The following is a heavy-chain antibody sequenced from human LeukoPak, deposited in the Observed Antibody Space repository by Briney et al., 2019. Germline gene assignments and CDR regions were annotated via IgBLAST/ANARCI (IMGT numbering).Heavy chain of an antibody. J-gene: IGHJ5*02. Sequence: SETLSLTCTVSGGSISSYYWSWIRQPSGKGLEWIGYIYYSGSTNYNPSLKSRVTISVDTSKNQFSLKLSSVTAADTAVYYCATHVGAHNWFDPWGQGTLVTVSS. CDR2: IYYSGST. CDR3: ATHVGAHNWFDP. V-gene: IGHV4-59*01. CDR1: GGSISSYY. D-gene: IGHD1-26*01.